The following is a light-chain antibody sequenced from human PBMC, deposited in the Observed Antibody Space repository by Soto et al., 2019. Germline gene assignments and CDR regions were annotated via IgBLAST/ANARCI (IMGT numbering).Light chain of an antibody. CDR2: AAS. Sequence: DIQMTQSPSSLSASVGDRVTITCRASQGISNYLAWYQQKPGKVPKLLLYAASTLQSGFPSRFSGSGSGTDFNITISSLQPEDVATFYCQKYNSAPFTFGGVTKVEIK. CDR3: QKYNSAPFT. CDR1: QGISNY. V-gene: IGKV1-27*01. J-gene: IGKJ4*01.